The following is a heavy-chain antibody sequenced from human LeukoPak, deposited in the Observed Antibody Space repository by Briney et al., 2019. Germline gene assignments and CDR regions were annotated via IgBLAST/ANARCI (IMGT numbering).Heavy chain of an antibody. CDR1: GGSISSSSYY. D-gene: IGHD1-26*01. Sequence: SETLSLTCTVSGGSISSSSYYWGWIRQPPGKGLEWTGSIYYSGSTYYNPSLKSRVTISVDTSKNQFSLKLSSVTAADTAVYYCARQWDGYSDYWGQGTLVTVSS. CDR3: ARQWDGYSDY. J-gene: IGHJ4*02. CDR2: IYYSGST. V-gene: IGHV4-39*01.